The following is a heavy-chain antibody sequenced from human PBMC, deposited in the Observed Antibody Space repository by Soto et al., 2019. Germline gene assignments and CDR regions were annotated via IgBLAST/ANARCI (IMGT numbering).Heavy chain of an antibody. CDR3: AKSGHVLRYFDWSAEGMDV. J-gene: IGHJ6*02. Sequence: GSLRLSCAASGFTFSSYAMSWVRQAPGKWLEWVSAISGSGGSTYYADSVKGRFTISRDNSKNTLYLQMNSLRAEDTAVYYCAKSGHVLRYFDWSAEGMDVWGQGTTVTVSS. D-gene: IGHD3-9*01. CDR2: ISGSGGST. CDR1: GFTFSSYA. V-gene: IGHV3-23*01.